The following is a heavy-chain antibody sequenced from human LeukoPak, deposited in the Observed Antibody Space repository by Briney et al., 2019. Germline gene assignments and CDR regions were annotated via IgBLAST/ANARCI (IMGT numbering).Heavy chain of an antibody. V-gene: IGHV4-61*02. CDR3: ARATDDHGDYDDYYYYMDV. J-gene: IGHJ6*03. Sequence: SETLSLTCTVSGGSISSGSYYWSWIRQPAGKGLEWIGRIYTSGSTNYNPSLKSRVTISVDTSKNQFSLKLSSVTAADTAVYYCARATDDHGDYDDYYYYMDVWGKGTTVTISS. D-gene: IGHD4-17*01. CDR1: GGSISSGSYY. CDR2: IYTSGST.